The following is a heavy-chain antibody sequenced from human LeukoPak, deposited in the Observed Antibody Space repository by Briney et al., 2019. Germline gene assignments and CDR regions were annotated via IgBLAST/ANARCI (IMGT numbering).Heavy chain of an antibody. CDR2: INHSGST. Sequence: SQTLSLTCAVSGGSSSGYYWSCIRQPPGKGQEWTWEINHSGSTNYNPSLKSRVTISVDTSKNQFSLKLSSVTAADTAVYYCAKPSSSYYYYYMDVWGKGTTVTVSS. V-gene: IGHV4-34*01. CDR3: AKPSSSYYYYYMDV. CDR1: GGSSSGYY. J-gene: IGHJ6*03.